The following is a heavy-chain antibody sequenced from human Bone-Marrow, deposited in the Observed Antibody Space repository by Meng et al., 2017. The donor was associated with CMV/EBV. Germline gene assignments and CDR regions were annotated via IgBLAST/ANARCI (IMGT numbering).Heavy chain of an antibody. CDR3: ARGGRKGRVQQLVSVGWGY. J-gene: IGHJ4*02. CDR1: GFTFSDYS. V-gene: IGHV3-11*04. Sequence: GESLKISCVASGFTFSDYSMSWVRQAPGKGLEWISYISSSGSTIYYADSVKGRFTISRDNAKNSLYLQMNSLRAEDTAVYYCARGGRKGRVQQLVSVGWGYWGQGTLVTVSS. CDR2: ISSSGSTI. D-gene: IGHD6-13*01.